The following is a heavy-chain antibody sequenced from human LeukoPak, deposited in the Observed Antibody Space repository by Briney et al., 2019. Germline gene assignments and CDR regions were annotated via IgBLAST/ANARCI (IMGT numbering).Heavy chain of an antibody. V-gene: IGHV3-48*01. CDR1: GFTFSIYS. Sequence: GGSLRLSCAASGFTFSIYSMNWVRQAPGKGLEWVSYINSDSSTIYYADSVKGRFTISRDNSKNTLYLQMNSLRAEDTAVYYCARAYCGGDCYTDWFDPWGQGTLVTVSS. D-gene: IGHD2-21*02. J-gene: IGHJ5*02. CDR2: INSDSSTI. CDR3: ARAYCGGDCYTDWFDP.